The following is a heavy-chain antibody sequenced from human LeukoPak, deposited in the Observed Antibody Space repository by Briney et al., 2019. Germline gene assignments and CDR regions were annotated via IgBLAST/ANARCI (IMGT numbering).Heavy chain of an antibody. CDR1: GFTFGTYA. D-gene: IGHD3-9*01. CDR2: ISYDGSTK. Sequence: GGSLRLSCAASGFTFGTYAMHWVRQAPGKGLEWVAVISYDGSTKYCADSVKGRFTISRDNSKNTLYLQINNLRPEDTAVYYCARGDILTGPSYFDYWGQGTLVTVSS. V-gene: IGHV3-30-3*01. J-gene: IGHJ4*02. CDR3: ARGDILTGPSYFDY.